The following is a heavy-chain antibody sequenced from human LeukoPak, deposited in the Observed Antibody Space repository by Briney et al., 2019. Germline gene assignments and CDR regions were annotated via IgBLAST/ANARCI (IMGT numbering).Heavy chain of an antibody. J-gene: IGHJ4*02. CDR3: AITGESSNWFLYFDY. CDR1: EFTVSSHY. Sequence: GGSLRLSCAASEFTVSSHYMSWVRQAPGKGLEWVSVIYTDGSTFYADSVKGRFTISRDNSKNALYLQMNSLRAEDTAVYYCAITGESSNWFLYFDYWGQGTLVTVSS. CDR2: IYTDGST. D-gene: IGHD3-16*01. V-gene: IGHV3-53*01.